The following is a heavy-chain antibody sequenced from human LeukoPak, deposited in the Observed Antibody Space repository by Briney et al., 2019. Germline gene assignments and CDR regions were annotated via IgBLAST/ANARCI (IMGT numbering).Heavy chain of an antibody. CDR1: GGSISSYY. D-gene: IGHD3-10*01. Sequence: KPSETLSLTCTVSGGSISSYYWSWIRQPPGKGLEWIGYIYYSGSTNYNPSLKSRVTISVDTSKNQFSLKLSSVTAADTAVYYCARRFYYGSGSWFDPWGQGTLVTVSS. CDR2: IYYSGST. J-gene: IGHJ5*02. CDR3: ARRFYYGSGSWFDP. V-gene: IGHV4-59*08.